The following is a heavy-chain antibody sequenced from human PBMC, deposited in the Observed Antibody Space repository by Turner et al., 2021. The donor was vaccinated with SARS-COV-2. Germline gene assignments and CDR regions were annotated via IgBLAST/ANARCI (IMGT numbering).Heavy chain of an antibody. CDR3: AKGESQYFDY. CDR2: ISYDGSNK. Sequence: QVQLVESGGGVVQPGRSLRLSCAASGFTFSSYGMHWVRQALGKGLEWVAVISYDGSNKYYADSVKGRFTISRDNSKNTLYLQMNSLRAEDTAVYYCAKGESQYFDYWGQGTLVTVSS. J-gene: IGHJ4*02. V-gene: IGHV3-30*18. CDR1: GFTFSSYG.